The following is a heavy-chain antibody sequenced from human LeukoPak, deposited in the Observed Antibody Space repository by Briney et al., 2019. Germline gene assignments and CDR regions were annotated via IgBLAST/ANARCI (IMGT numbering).Heavy chain of an antibody. CDR1: GFTFSSYA. D-gene: IGHD6-19*01. CDR3: EKDHYSRGWYGLSFDY. V-gene: IGHV3-23*01. Sequence: PGGSLRLSCAASGFTFSSYAMSWVRQAPGKGLEWVSAISGSGGSTYYADSVKGRFTISRDNSKNTMYLQMNSLRAEDTAVYYCEKDHYSRGWYGLSFDYWGQGTLVTVSS. CDR2: ISGSGGST. J-gene: IGHJ4*02.